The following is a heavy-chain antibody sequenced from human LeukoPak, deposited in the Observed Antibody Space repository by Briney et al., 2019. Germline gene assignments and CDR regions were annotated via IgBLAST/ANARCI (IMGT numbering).Heavy chain of an antibody. Sequence: GGSLRLSCAASGFTFSSYAMGWVRQAPGKGLEWVSAISGSGGSTYYADSVKGRFTISRDNSKNTLYLQMNSLRAEDTAVYYCAKDLFSGWYQEYYFDYWGQGTLVTVSS. CDR3: AKDLFSGWYQEYYFDY. V-gene: IGHV3-23*01. CDR2: ISGSGGST. CDR1: GFTFSSYA. D-gene: IGHD6-19*01. J-gene: IGHJ4*02.